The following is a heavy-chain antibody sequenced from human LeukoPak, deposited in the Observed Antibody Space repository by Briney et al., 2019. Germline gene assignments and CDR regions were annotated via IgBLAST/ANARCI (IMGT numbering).Heavy chain of an antibody. V-gene: IGHV4-4*02. CDR3: ARVTYYYDSSGYYPRIDY. CDR2: IYHSGST. Sequence: PSGTLSLTCAVSGGSISSSNWWSWVRQPPGKGLEWIGEIYHSGSTNYNPSLKSRVTISVDKSKNQFSLKLSSVTAADTAVYYCARVTYYYDSSGYYPRIDYWGQGTLVTVSS. D-gene: IGHD3-22*01. CDR1: GGSISSSNW. J-gene: IGHJ4*02.